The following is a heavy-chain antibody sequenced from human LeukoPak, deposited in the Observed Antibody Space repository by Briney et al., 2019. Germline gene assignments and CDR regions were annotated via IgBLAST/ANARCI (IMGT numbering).Heavy chain of an antibody. CDR3: ARAWWSDAFDI. D-gene: IGHD2-15*01. J-gene: IGHJ3*02. Sequence: PGGSLRLSCAASGFTFSSYSMNWVRQAPGKGLEWVSSISRSSSYIYYADSVKGRFTISRDNAKNSLYLQMNSLRAEDTAVYYCARAWWSDAFDIWGQGTMVTVSS. V-gene: IGHV3-21*01. CDR1: GFTFSSYS. CDR2: ISRSSSYI.